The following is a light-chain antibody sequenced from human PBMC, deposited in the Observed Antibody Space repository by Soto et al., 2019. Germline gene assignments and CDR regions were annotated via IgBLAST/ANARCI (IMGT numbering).Light chain of an antibody. CDR3: XQYDNIPRT. J-gene: IGKJ1*01. Sequence: DIQMTQSPSSLSASVGDRVTITCQASQEISNYLNWYQQKAGKAPKLLIYDASNLETGVPSRFSGSGSGTXXXXXXXXLQPXDIAXXXXXQYDNIPRTFGQGTKVEIK. CDR2: DAS. V-gene: IGKV1-33*01. CDR1: QEISNY.